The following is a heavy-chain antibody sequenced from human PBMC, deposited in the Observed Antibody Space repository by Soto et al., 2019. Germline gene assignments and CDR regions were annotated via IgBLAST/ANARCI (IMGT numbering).Heavy chain of an antibody. Sequence: EVQLLESGGKLVQPGGSLTLSCAASGFTFSTYAMAWVRQAPGKGLEWVSGVSASGLNTDYADPVKGRFYISRDNSKNTLSLQMNSLRAEDTALYCCAKDRPRRTSGDFFDYWGQGTPVTVSS. V-gene: IGHV3-23*01. CDR3: AKDRPRRTSGDFFDY. D-gene: IGHD1-1*01. CDR1: GFTFSTYA. J-gene: IGHJ4*02. CDR2: VSASGLNT.